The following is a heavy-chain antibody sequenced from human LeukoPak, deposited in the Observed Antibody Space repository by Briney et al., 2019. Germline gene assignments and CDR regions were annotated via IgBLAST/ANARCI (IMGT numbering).Heavy chain of an antibody. J-gene: IGHJ3*02. CDR1: GGSISSHY. D-gene: IGHD3-22*01. CDR3: ARDYDSSGGVDI. V-gene: IGHV4-59*11. CDR2: IYYSGST. Sequence: SETLSLTCTVSGGSISSHYWSWIRQPPGKGLEWIGYIYYSGSTNYNPSLKSRVTISVDTSKNQFSLKLSSVTAADTAVYYCARDYDSSGGVDIWGQGTMVTVSS.